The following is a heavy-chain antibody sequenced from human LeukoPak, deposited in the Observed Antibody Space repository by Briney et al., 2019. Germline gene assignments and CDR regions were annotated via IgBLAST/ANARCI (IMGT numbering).Heavy chain of an antibody. V-gene: IGHV3-23*01. CDR1: GFIFSNYA. Sequence: GGSVRLSCAASGFIFSNYAMTWVRQAPGKGLEWVSAISGSDGSTYYADSVKGRFTISRDNSKDTLYLQMNSLRAEDTALYYCAKDSTYYDSSTKGDYYYMDVWGKGTTVTVSS. D-gene: IGHD3-22*01. CDR2: ISGSDGST. J-gene: IGHJ6*03. CDR3: AKDSTYYDSSTKGDYYYMDV.